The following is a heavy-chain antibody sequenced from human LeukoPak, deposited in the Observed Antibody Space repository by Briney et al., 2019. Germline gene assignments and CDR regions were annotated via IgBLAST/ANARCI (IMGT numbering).Heavy chain of an antibody. CDR2: CDT. J-gene: IGHJ4*02. Sequence: CDTRYNPSFEGQVTISADKSIKTAYLQWSNLKASDTAIYYCARRGGGSSGGFYFDYWGQGSLVTVSS. CDR3: ARRGGGSSGGFYFDY. D-gene: IGHD2-15*01. V-gene: IGHV5-51*01.